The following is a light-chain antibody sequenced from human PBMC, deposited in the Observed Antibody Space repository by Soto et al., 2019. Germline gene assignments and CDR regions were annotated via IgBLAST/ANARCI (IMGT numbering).Light chain of an antibody. CDR2: DAS. CDR1: QRVSSY. CDR3: QQRFNWPRFT. V-gene: IGKV3-11*01. Sequence: EMVLTQSPATLSLSPGERATLSCRASQRVSSYLAWYQPKPGQAPRLLIYDASNRTTGIPARFSGGGSGTDYTLTISGLEPEDFAVYYCQQRFNWPRFTFGQGTKLEIK. J-gene: IGKJ2*01.